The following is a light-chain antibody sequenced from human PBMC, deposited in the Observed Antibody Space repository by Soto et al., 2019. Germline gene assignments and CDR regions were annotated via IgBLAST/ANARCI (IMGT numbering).Light chain of an antibody. Sequence: EIVMTQSPATLSVSPGERATLSCRASQSVSGNLAWYQQKPGQAPRLLIYGASTRATGIPARFSGSGSGTEFTLTISSLQSEDFAVYYCQQYNDWTTVTFGGGTKVEIK. J-gene: IGKJ4*01. CDR3: QQYNDWTTVT. CDR1: QSVSGN. V-gene: IGKV3-15*01. CDR2: GAS.